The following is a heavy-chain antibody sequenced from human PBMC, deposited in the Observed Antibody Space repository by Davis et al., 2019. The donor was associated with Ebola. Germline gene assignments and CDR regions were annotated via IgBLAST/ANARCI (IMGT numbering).Heavy chain of an antibody. CDR3: AKDPYCGGDCTDY. V-gene: IGHV3-30*18. D-gene: IGHD2-21*02. CDR1: GFTFNSND. J-gene: IGHJ4*02. CDR2: ISYDGSNE. Sequence: GESLKIHCAAPGFTFNSNDLHRVRQAPGKGLEWVTVISYDGSNEYYADPVKGRFTISRDNSKNTLYLQMNSLRVEDTAVYYCAKDPYCGGDCTDYWGQGTLVTVSS.